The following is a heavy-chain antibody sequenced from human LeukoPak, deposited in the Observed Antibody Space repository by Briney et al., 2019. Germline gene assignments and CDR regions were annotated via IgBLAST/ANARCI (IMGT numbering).Heavy chain of an antibody. D-gene: IGHD5-12*01. J-gene: IGHJ4*02. CDR1: GFTFSSYA. Sequence: GRSLRLSCAASGFTFSSYAMSWVRQAPGKGLEWVSAISGSGDTTYYTDSVKGRFSISRDNSKNTLYLQMNSLRAEDTAVYYCAKDRESRYGAYDLGDNWGQGTLVTVSS. V-gene: IGHV3-23*01. CDR3: AKDRESRYGAYDLGDN. CDR2: ISGSGDTT.